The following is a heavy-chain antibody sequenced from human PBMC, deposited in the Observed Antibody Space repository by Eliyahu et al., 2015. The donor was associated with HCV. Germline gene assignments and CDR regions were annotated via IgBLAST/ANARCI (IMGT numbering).Heavy chain of an antibody. Sequence: VQLVQSGAEVKKPGASVKVSCKASGYTFTSYAMHWVRQAPGQRLEWMGWINAGNGNTKYSQKFQGRVTITRDTSASTAYMELSSLRSEDTAVYYCAREYPDYGDYEYRFYFDYWGQGTLVTVSS. J-gene: IGHJ4*02. CDR3: AREYPDYGDYEYRFYFDY. CDR2: INAGNGNT. D-gene: IGHD4-17*01. CDR1: GYTFTSYA. V-gene: IGHV1-3*01.